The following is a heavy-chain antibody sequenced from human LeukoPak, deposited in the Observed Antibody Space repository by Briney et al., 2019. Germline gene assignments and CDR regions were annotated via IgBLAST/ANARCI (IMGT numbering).Heavy chain of an antibody. J-gene: IGHJ4*02. CDR2: ISGSGGST. V-gene: IGHV3-23*01. CDR1: GFTVSGNY. Sequence: GGSLRLSCAVAGFTVSGNYMSWVRQAPGKGLEWVSAISGSGGSTYYADSVKGRFTISRDNSKNTLYLQMNSLRAEDTAVYYCAKVPSTGAVDYWGQGTLVTVSS. D-gene: IGHD1-26*01. CDR3: AKVPSTGAVDY.